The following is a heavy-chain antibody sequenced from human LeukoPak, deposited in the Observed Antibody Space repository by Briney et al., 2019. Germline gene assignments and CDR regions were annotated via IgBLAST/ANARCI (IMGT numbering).Heavy chain of an antibody. Sequence: SGTLSLTCAVSGGSISSSNWWSWVRQPPGKGLEWIGEIYHSGSTNYNPSLKSRATISVDKSKNQFSLKLSSVTAADTAVYYCARKRSDYYAFDIWGQGTMVTVSS. V-gene: IGHV4-4*02. CDR3: ARKRSDYYAFDI. CDR2: IYHSGST. D-gene: IGHD4-17*01. CDR1: GGSISSSNW. J-gene: IGHJ3*02.